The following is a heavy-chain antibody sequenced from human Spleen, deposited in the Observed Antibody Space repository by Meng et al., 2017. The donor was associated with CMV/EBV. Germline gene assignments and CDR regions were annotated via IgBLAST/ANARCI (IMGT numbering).Heavy chain of an antibody. V-gene: IGHV1-69*01. J-gene: IGHJ4*02. D-gene: IGHD6-19*01. CDR2: IIPIFGTA. Sequence: QVQLVQAGHEVKQPGASVKVACKASGGTFSSYAISWGRQAPGQGLEWMGGIIPIFGTANYAQKFQGRVTITADESTSTAYMELSSLRSEDTAVYYCARMPTAGYSSGPPDYWGQGTLVTVAS. CDR1: GGTFSSYA. CDR3: ARMPTAGYSSGPPDY.